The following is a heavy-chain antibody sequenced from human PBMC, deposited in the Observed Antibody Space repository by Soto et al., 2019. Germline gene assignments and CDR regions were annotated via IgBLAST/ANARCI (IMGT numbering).Heavy chain of an antibody. J-gene: IGHJ6*02. Sequence: QVQLVESGGGVVQPGRSLRLSCAASGFTFSSYGMHWVRQAPGKGLEWVAVISYDGSNKYYADSVKGRFTISRDNSKNTLYLQMNSLRAEDTAVYYCAMSSRGWYFFPHYYYGMDVWGQGTTVTVSS. V-gene: IGHV3-30*03. CDR3: AMSSRGWYFFPHYYYGMDV. CDR1: GFTFSSYG. CDR2: ISYDGSNK. D-gene: IGHD6-19*01.